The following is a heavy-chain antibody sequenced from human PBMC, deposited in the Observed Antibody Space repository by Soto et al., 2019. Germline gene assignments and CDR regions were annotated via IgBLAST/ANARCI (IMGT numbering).Heavy chain of an antibody. Sequence: XSVKVSCTASGYPFSGYYMHWVRQAPGQGLEWMGWINPNSGGTNYAQKFQGRVTMTRDTSISTAYMELSRLRSDDTAVYCCARAGIAVAGKVDYWGQGTLVTVSS. CDR1: GYPFSGYY. CDR3: ARAGIAVAGKVDY. J-gene: IGHJ4*02. D-gene: IGHD6-19*01. V-gene: IGHV1-2*02. CDR2: INPNSGGT.